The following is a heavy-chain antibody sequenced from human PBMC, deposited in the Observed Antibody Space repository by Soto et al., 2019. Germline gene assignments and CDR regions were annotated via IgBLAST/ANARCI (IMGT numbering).Heavy chain of an antibody. CDR1: GGSFSGYY. J-gene: IGHJ6*02. V-gene: IGHV4-34*01. CDR3: ASVRSYSYYYYGMDV. Sequence: SETLSLTCAVYGGSFSGYYWGWIRQPPGKGLEWIGEINHSGSTNYNPSLKSRVTISVDTSKNQFSLKLSSVTAADTAVYYCASVRSYSYYYYGMDVWGQGTTVTVSS. CDR2: INHSGST.